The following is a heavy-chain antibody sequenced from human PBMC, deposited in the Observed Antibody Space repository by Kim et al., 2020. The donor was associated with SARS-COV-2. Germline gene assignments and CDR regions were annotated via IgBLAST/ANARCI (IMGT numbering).Heavy chain of an antibody. J-gene: IGHJ6*02. D-gene: IGHD6-13*01. Sequence: GGSLRLSCAASGFTFDDYAMHWVRQAPGKGLEWVSGISWNSGSIGYADSVKGRFTISRDNAKNSLYLQMNSLRAEDTALYYCAKDRGITAAAGSSYYYGMDVWGQGTTVTVSS. V-gene: IGHV3-9*01. CDR1: GFTFDDYA. CDR2: ISWNSGSI. CDR3: AKDRGITAAAGSSYYYGMDV.